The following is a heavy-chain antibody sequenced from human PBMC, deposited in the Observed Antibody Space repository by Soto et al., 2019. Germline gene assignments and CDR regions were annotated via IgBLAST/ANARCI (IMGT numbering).Heavy chain of an antibody. J-gene: IGHJ4*02. CDR2: IYYSGRT. D-gene: IGHD3-3*02. Sequence: SEPLSLTCTVSGGSISSDDYYWTWIRQPPGEGLEWIGYIYYSGRTHYTPSLESRLPIYIDTSKNKFSLNLRSVSAADTAVYYCASELSKSPEYFDAWGQG. V-gene: IGHV4-30-4*01. CDR3: ASELSKSPEYFDA. CDR1: GGSISSDDYY.